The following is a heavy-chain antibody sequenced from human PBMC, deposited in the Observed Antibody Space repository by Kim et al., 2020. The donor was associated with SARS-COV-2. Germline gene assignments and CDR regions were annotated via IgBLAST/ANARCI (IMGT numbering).Heavy chain of an antibody. J-gene: IGHJ6*02. Sequence: ADSRKGRFTISRDDPKNPLYLQVNTLRAEDTAVYYCARGNNYRMDVWGQGTTVTVSS. V-gene: IGHV3-74*01. CDR3: ARGNNYRMDV. D-gene: IGHD1-1*01.